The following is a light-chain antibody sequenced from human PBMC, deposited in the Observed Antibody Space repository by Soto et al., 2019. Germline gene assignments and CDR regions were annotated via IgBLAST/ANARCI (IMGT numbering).Light chain of an antibody. CDR3: QKYNSVPLT. J-gene: IGKJ4*01. V-gene: IGKV1-27*01. CDR1: QGIAPY. Sequence: DVQITQSPSSLSAFVGDRVTITCRASQGIAPYLAWFQQKPGKVPKLLIYATSTLQSGVPSRFSGSGSGTDFTLTVTSLQPEDVGTYYCQKYNSVPLTFGGGTKVEIK. CDR2: ATS.